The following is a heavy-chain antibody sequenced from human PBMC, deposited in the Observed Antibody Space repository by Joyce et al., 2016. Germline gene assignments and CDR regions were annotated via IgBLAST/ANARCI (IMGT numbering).Heavy chain of an antibody. J-gene: IGHJ4*02. CDR2: IYPGDSYT. CDR1: GYSFTNYW. D-gene: IGHD2-2*02. Sequence: EVQLVQSGAEVKKPGESLKISCKGSGYSFTNYWIGWVRQMPGKGLDWMGIIYPGDSYTSYSPSFQGQFTIAADKSISTAYLQWSSLKASDTAMYYCARSTLPGYCSSTSCYIRYYFDYWGQGTLVTVSS. CDR3: ARSTLPGYCSSTSCYIRYYFDY. V-gene: IGHV5-51*01.